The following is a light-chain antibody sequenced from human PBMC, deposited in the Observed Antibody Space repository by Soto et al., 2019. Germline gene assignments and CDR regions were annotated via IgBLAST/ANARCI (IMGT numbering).Light chain of an antibody. CDR2: DVS. J-gene: IGLJ1*01. CDR3: ISYTSSSTYV. V-gene: IGLV2-14*03. Sequence: QSVLTQPASVSGSPGQSITISCTGTSSDVGGYNYVSWYQHHPGKAPKLIIFDVSNRPSGISNRFSGSKSGNTASLTISGLQAEDEADYYCISYTSSSTYVFGTGTKVIVL. CDR1: SSDVGGYNY.